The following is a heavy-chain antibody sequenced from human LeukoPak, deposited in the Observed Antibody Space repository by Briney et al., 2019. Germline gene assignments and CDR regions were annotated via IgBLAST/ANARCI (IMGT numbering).Heavy chain of an antibody. D-gene: IGHD5-24*01. CDR2: IIPILGIA. CDR1: GGTFSSYA. Sequence: GASVKVSCKASGGTFSSYAISWVRQAPGQGLEWMGRIIPILGIANYAQKFQGRVTITADKSTSTAYMELSSLRSEDTAVYYCARGAQGGTRDGYNLYYFDYWGQGTLVTVSS. J-gene: IGHJ4*02. V-gene: IGHV1-69*04. CDR3: ARGAQGGTRDGYNLYYFDY.